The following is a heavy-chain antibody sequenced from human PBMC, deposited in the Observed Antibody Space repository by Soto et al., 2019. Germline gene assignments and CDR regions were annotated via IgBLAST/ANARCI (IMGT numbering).Heavy chain of an antibody. J-gene: IGHJ4*02. D-gene: IGHD2-2*01. CDR1: GGTFSSYA. CDR2: IIPIFGTA. Sequence: QVQLVQSGAEVKKPGSSVKVSCKASGGTFSSYAISWVRQAPGQGLEWMGGIIPIFGTANYAQKFQGRVTITADESTSTAYMELISLRSEDTAVYYCARYAFFPQPSEGGFDYWGQGTLVTVSS. CDR3: ARYAFFPQPSEGGFDY. V-gene: IGHV1-69*01.